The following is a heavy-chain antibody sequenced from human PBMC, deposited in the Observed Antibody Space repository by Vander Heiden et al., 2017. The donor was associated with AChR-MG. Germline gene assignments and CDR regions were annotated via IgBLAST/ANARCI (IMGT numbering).Heavy chain of an antibody. CDR2: ISSSSSTI. Sequence: EVQLVESGGGLVQPGGSLRLSCAASGFTFSSYSMNWVRQAPGKGLEWVSYISSSSSTIYYADSVKGRFTISRDNAKNSLYLQMNSLRAEDTAVYYCAREIVPAAVYYYGMDVWGQGTTVTVSS. V-gene: IGHV3-48*01. CDR1: GFTFSSYS. D-gene: IGHD2-2*01. CDR3: AREIVPAAVYYYGMDV. J-gene: IGHJ6*02.